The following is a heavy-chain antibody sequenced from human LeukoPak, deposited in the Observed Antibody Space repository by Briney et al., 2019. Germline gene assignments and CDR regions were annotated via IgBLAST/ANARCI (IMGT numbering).Heavy chain of an antibody. Sequence: GGSLRLSCAASGFTFSKYWMSWVRQAPGKGLECVSVIYSGGNTYYADSVKGRFTISRDNSKNTLYLQMNSLRAEDTAVYYCARKTDSGGQGDYWGPGTLVTVSS. CDR3: ARKTDSGGQGDY. J-gene: IGHJ4*02. D-gene: IGHD3-22*01. V-gene: IGHV3-66*01. CDR1: GFTFSKYW. CDR2: IYSGGNT.